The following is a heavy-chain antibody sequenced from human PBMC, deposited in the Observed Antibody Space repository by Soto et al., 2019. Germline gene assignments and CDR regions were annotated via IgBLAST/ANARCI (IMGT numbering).Heavy chain of an antibody. D-gene: IGHD3-22*01. Sequence: SVSNAWMNWVRQAPGKGLEWVGRIKSKTDGGTTEYAAPVKGRFTISRDDSKNTLYLQMNSLKTEDTAVYYCTTAPPHYQDRSGYYWRLDYWGQGTLVTVSS. CDR1: SVSNAW. V-gene: IGHV3-15*07. CDR2: IKSKTDGGTT. J-gene: IGHJ4*02. CDR3: TTAPPHYQDRSGYYWRLDY.